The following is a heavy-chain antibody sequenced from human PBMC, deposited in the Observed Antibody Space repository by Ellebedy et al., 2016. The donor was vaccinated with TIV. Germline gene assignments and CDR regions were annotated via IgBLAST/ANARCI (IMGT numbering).Heavy chain of an antibody. V-gene: IGHV4-38-2*02. CDR2: IYHSGST. CDR1: GYSISSGFH. CDR3: AGLAVAGRDASDI. J-gene: IGHJ3*02. D-gene: IGHD6-19*01. Sequence: SETLSLTCTVSGYSISSGFHWGWIRQPPGKGLEWIGSIYHSGSTYYNPSLKSRVTISVDTSKNQFSLKLSSVTAADTAVYYCAGLAVAGRDASDIWGQGTMVTVSS.